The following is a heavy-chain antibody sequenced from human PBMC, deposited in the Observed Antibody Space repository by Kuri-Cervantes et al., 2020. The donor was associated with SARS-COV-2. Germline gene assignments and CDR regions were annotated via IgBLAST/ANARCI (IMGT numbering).Heavy chain of an antibody. Sequence: ASGKVSCKASGGTFSSYAISWVRQAPGQGLEWMGWVSSYTGNTDYAQKFLGRITMTADKSTTTADLELRSLRSDDTAVYYCARVNWDVPFTTLDYWGQGTRVTVSS. CDR1: GGTFSSYA. V-gene: IGHV1-18*01. CDR3: ARVNWDVPFTTLDY. CDR2: VSSYTGNT. J-gene: IGHJ4*02. D-gene: IGHD1-1*01.